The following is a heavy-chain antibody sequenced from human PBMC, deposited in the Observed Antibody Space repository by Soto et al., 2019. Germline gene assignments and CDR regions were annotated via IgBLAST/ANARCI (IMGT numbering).Heavy chain of an antibody. V-gene: IGHV1-18*01. CDR2: ISAHNGNT. D-gene: IGHD1-26*01. Sequence: GASVKVSCKASGYTFTNYGLTWVRQAPGQGLEWMGWISAHNGNTNYAQKLQGRVTMTTDTSTTTAYMELRSLRSDDTAVYYCARIVGADRRWFDPWGQGTLVTVSS. CDR3: ARIVGADRRWFDP. J-gene: IGHJ5*02. CDR1: GYTFTNYG.